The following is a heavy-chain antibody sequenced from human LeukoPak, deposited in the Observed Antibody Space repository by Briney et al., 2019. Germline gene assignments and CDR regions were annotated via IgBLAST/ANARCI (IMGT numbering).Heavy chain of an antibody. CDR1: GFTFSSYA. V-gene: IGHV3-30*04. J-gene: IGHJ6*02. CDR3: ARIQYCSSTSCPYYGMDV. Sequence: PGGSLRLSCAASGFTFSSYAMHWVRQAPGKGLEWVAVISYDGSNKYYADSVKGRFTISRDNSKNTLYLQMNSLGAEDTAVYYCARIQYCSSTSCPYYGMDVWGQGTTVTVSS. CDR2: ISYDGSNK. D-gene: IGHD2-2*01.